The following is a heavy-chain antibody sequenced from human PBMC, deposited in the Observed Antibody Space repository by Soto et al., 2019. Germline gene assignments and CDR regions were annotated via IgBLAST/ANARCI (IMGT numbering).Heavy chain of an antibody. D-gene: IGHD6-25*01. V-gene: IGHV3-64*01. CDR2: ISSNGGST. CDR3: ARDQHSSGYDESAFDF. Sequence: EVQLVESGGGLVQPGGSLRLSCAASGFTFSNYGLHWVRQAPGKGLQYVSAISSNGGSTYYANSVKDRFTISRDNSKNALYLQMGSLSAEDMAVYYCARDQHSSGYDESAFDFWGQGTMVTVSS. J-gene: IGHJ3*01. CDR1: GFTFSNYG.